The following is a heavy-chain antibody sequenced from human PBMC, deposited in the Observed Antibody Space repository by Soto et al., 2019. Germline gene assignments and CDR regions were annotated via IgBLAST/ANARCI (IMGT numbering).Heavy chain of an antibody. J-gene: IGHJ6*02. CDR2: ISYSGST. Sequence: QVQLQESGPGLVKPSQTLSLTCSISGASISSDDYYWSWFRQPPGKGLEWIGYISYSGSTYYNPSHKIRITISVDTSKTQFSLILSSVSDADTAVFYCAREVNNYYGVDVWGQGTTVTVSS. V-gene: IGHV4-30-4*01. CDR3: AREVNNYYGVDV. CDR1: GASISSDDYY.